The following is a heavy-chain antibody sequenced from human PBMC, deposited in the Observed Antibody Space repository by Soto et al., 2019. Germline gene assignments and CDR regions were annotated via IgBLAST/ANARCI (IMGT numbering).Heavy chain of an antibody. CDR3: ARDNDRPQLGGNYYYILDV. Sequence: QVQLEQSGAEVKKPGSSVQVSCKASGGTFRNSAISWVRQAPGQGLEWMGGIMPIFRTPDYAQKFQGRVTITADESTSTAYMELSGLRSDDTAVYFCARDNDRPQLGGNYYYILDVWGHATTVTVSS. V-gene: IGHV1-69*12. CDR2: IMPIFRTP. D-gene: IGHD1-1*01. CDR1: GGTFRNSA. J-gene: IGHJ6*02.